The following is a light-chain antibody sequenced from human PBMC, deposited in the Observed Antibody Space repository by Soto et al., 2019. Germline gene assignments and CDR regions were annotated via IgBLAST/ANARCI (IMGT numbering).Light chain of an antibody. V-gene: IGKV1-39*01. CDR1: HSIDNY. CDR3: QQCFSIPPT. CDR2: AAS. J-gene: IGKJ1*01. Sequence: DIQMTQSPSSLSASVGDRVTITCRASHSIDNYLSWYQQEPGKAPKLLIYAASNLQRGVSSRFSGSGSGTDFTLTIDSLQPDDFAIYYCQQCFSIPPTFGHGTKVETK.